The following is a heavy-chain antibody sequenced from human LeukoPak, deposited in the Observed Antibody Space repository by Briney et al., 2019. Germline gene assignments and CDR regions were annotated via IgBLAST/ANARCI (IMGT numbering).Heavy chain of an antibody. CDR2: IGIRGDT. V-gene: IGHV3-13*01. CDR3: ARGGIQVSGIDEFDY. J-gene: IGHJ4*02. CDR1: GFTFIDYD. Sequence: PGGSLRLSCAASGFTFIDYDMHWVRQAIGEGLEWVSAIGIRGDTHYSGSVKGRFTISRENAESSLYLQMNSLRAEDTAVYYCARGGIQVSGIDEFDYWGQGTLVTVSS. D-gene: IGHD6-19*01.